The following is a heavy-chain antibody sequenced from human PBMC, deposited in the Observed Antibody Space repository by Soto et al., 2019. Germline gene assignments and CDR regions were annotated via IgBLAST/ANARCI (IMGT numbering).Heavy chain of an antibody. V-gene: IGHV3-66*01. D-gene: IGHD2-8*01. Sequence: EVQLVESGGGWVQPGGSLRLSCVASGFTVSNNYMTWVRQAPGKGLEWVSNMYSGGETFYTDSVKGRFTISRDSSTNTLYLQMDNVRAEDTAVYYCAGAPGVNWAWGKGTTVTVSS. CDR3: AGAPGVNWA. CDR1: GFTVSNNY. CDR2: MYSGGET. J-gene: IGHJ6*04.